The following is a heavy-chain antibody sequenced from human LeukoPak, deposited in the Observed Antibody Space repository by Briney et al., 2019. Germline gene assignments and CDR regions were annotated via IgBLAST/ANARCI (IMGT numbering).Heavy chain of an antibody. D-gene: IGHD3-16*01. CDR1: GGSISSYY. Sequence: SETLSLTCTVSGGSISSYYWSWIRQPPGKGLEWIGYIYYSGSTNYNPSLKSRVTISVDTSKNQFSLKLSSVTAADTAVYYCARAASRSGDHYYYHHGMDVWGQGTTVTVSS. CDR3: ARAASRSGDHYYYHHGMDV. V-gene: IGHV4-59*01. J-gene: IGHJ6*02. CDR2: IYYSGST.